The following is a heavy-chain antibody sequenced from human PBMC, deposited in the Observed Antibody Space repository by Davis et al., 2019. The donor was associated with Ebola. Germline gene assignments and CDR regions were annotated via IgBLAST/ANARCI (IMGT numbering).Heavy chain of an antibody. CDR1: GGSISSSSYY. D-gene: IGHD7-27*01. V-gene: IGHV4-39*02. CDR2: IYYSGST. Sequence: GSLRLSCTVSGGSISSSSYYWGWIRQPPGKGLEWIGSIYYSGSTYYNPSLKSRVTISVDTSKNQFSLKLSSVTAADTAVYYCARDWAGDPYDAFDIWGQGTMVTVSS. J-gene: IGHJ3*02. CDR3: ARDWAGDPYDAFDI.